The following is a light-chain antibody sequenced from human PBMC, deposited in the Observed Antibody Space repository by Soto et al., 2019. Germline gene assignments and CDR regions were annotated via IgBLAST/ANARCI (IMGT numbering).Light chain of an antibody. J-gene: IGLJ3*02. CDR1: SSDVGGYNY. CDR3: SSYTSSSTLV. V-gene: IGLV2-14*01. Sequence: QSALTQPASVSGSPGQSITISCTGTSSDVGGYNYVSWYQQHPGKAHKLMIYEVSNRPSGVSNRFSGSKSGNTAPLTISGLQADDEAYYYCSSYTSSSTLVFGGGTKLTVL. CDR2: EVS.